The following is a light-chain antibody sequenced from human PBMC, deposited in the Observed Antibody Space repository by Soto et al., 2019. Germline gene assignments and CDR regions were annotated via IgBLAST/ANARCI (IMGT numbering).Light chain of an antibody. J-gene: IGKJ1*01. CDR3: QQCGSSSWT. CDR1: QSVSSSY. CDR2: GAS. V-gene: IGKV3-20*01. Sequence: EIVLTQSPGTLSLSPGERATLSCRASQSVSSSYLAWYQQKPGQAPRLLIYGASRRATGIPDRFSGSGSGTDFTLTVSRLEPEDFAVYYCQQCGSSSWTFGKGTKVEIK.